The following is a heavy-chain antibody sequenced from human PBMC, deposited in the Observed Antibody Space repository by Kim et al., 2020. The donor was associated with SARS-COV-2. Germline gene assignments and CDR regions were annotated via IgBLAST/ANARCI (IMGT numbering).Heavy chain of an antibody. CDR1: GFTFSSYG. Sequence: GGSLRLSCAASGFTFSSYGMHWVRQAPGKGLEWVAVIWYDGSNKYYADSVKGRFTISRDNSKNTLYLQMNSLRAEDTAVYYCARDGYCSSTSCYLYYYYYYGMDVWGQGTTVTVSS. D-gene: IGHD2-2*03. V-gene: IGHV3-33*01. CDR3: ARDGYCSSTSCYLYYYYYYGMDV. J-gene: IGHJ6*02. CDR2: IWYDGSNK.